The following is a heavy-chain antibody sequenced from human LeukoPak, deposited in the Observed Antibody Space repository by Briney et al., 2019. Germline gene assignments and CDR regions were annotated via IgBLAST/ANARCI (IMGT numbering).Heavy chain of an antibody. J-gene: IGHJ4*02. CDR2: VNGEGGYR. CDR3: VRDGDDYNFDY. CDR1: GFSISSFW. D-gene: IGHD5-24*01. V-gene: IGHV3-74*01. Sequence: GGPLRFSCAASGFSISSFWMHWVRQAPGKGLVWVSRVNGEGGYRNYADSVKGRFTISRDNARNTLYLQMHSLRAEDTAVYYCVRDGDDYNFDYWGQGSLVTVSS.